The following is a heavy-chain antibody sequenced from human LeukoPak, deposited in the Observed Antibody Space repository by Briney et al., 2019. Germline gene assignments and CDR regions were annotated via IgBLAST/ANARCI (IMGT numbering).Heavy chain of an antibody. V-gene: IGHV4-34*01. J-gene: IGHJ4*02. CDR3: ARGVKAAAGLHFDY. Sequence: SETLSLTCAVYGGSFSGYYWSWIRQPPGKGLEWIGEINHSGSTNYNPSLKSRVTISVDTSKNQFSLKLSSVTAADTAVYYCARGVKAAAGLHFDYWGQGTLVTVSS. CDR1: GGSFSGYY. D-gene: IGHD6-13*01. CDR2: INHSGST.